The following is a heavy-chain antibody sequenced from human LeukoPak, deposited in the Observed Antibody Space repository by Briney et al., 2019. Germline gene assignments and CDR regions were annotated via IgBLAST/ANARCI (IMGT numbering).Heavy chain of an antibody. V-gene: IGHV4-59*01. D-gene: IGHD3-10*01. J-gene: IGHJ6*03. CDR2: IYYSGST. CDR3: ARDGGGAGSYYNGDYYYYYMDV. CDR1: GGSISSYY. Sequence: SETLSLTCTVSGGSISSYYWSWIWQPPGKGLEWIGYIYYSGSTNYNPSLKSRVTISVDTSKNQFSLKLSSVTAADTAVYYCARDGGGAGSYYNGDYYYYYMDVWGKGTTVTVSS.